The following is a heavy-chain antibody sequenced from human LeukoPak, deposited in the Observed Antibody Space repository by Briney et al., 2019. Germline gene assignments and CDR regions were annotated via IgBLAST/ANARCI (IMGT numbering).Heavy chain of an antibody. CDR3: ATYRQVLLPFES. Sequence: GGSLRLSCAASGFTVSSNYMSWVRQAPGKGLEWVSSIFPSGGEIHYADSVRGRFTISRDNSKSTLSLQMNSLRAEDTAIYYCATYRQVLLPFESWGQGTLVTVSS. D-gene: IGHD2-8*02. CDR2: IFPSGGEI. CDR1: GFTVSSNY. V-gene: IGHV3-53*01. J-gene: IGHJ4*02.